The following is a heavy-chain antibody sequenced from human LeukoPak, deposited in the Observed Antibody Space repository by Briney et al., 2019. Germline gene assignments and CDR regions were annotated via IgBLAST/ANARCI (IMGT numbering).Heavy chain of an antibody. CDR2: INPNTGGT. CDR1: GYTFTAHY. Sequence: ASVKVSCKASGYTFTAHYIHWMRQAPGRGREWVGWINPNTGGTEFAQNVQGRVTMTRDTSINTVYMELNRLTSDDTAVFYCAREAADSSVCDFWGQGSLATVSS. CDR3: AREAADSSVCDF. D-gene: IGHD2-8*01. J-gene: IGHJ4*02. V-gene: IGHV1-2*02.